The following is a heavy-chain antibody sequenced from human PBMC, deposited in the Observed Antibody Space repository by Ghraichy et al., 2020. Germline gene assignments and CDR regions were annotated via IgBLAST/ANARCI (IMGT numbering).Heavy chain of an antibody. CDR2: IYTSGST. CDR1: GGSISSYY. D-gene: IGHD3-22*01. CDR3: ARGLRKIYDSSGYYY. Sequence: SETLSLTCTVSGGSISSYYWSWIRQPAGKGLEWIGRIYTSGSTNYNPSLKSRVTMSLDTSKNQFSLKLSSVTAADTAVYYCARGLRKIYDSSGYYYWGQGTLVTVSS. V-gene: IGHV4-4*07. J-gene: IGHJ4*02.